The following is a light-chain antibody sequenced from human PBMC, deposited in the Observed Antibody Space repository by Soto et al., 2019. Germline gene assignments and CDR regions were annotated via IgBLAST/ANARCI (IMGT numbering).Light chain of an antibody. Sequence: DIQMTQSPSTLSASVGDRVTITCRASQSISSWLAWYQQKPGKAPKLLIYDASSLESGVPSRFSGSGSGTEFTLTISSLQPDDFAPYYCQQYNSYSPVTFGQGTKVEIK. CDR1: QSISSW. J-gene: IGKJ1*01. CDR2: DAS. CDR3: QQYNSYSPVT. V-gene: IGKV1-5*01.